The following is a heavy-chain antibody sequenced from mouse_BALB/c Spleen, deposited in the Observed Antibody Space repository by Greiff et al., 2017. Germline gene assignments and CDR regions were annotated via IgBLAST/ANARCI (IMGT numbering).Heavy chain of an antibody. Sequence: EVMLVESGGGLVQPGGSRKLSCAASGFTFSSFGMHWVRQAPEKGLEWVAYISSGSSTIYYADTVKGRFTISRDNPKNTLFLQMTSLRSEDTAMYYCARALNWDWDFDVWGAGTTVTVSS. D-gene: IGHD4-1*01. V-gene: IGHV5-17*02. CDR1: GFTFSSFG. CDR2: ISSGSSTI. CDR3: ARALNWDWDFDV. J-gene: IGHJ1*01.